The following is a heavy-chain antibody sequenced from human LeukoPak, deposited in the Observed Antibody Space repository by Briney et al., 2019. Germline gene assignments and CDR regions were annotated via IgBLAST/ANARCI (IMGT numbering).Heavy chain of an antibody. D-gene: IGHD6-6*01. CDR2: IIPIFGTA. Sequence: SVKVSCKASGGTFSSYAISWVRQAPGQGLEWMGGIIPIFGTANYALKFQGRVTITTDESTSTAYMELSSLRSEDTAVYYCARERDSSPYFDYWGQGTLVTVSS. CDR1: GGTFSSYA. CDR3: ARERDSSPYFDY. V-gene: IGHV1-69*05. J-gene: IGHJ4*02.